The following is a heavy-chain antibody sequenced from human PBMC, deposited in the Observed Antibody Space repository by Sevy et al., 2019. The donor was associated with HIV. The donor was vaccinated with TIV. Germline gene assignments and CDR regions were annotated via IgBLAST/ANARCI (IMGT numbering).Heavy chain of an antibody. J-gene: IGHJ6*02. CDR3: AKDQTLYYDFWSGYYTGSGYYYYYGMDV. CDR1: GFSFSSYA. Sequence: GGSLRLSCAASGFSFSSYAMSWVSQAPGKGLEWVSAISGSGGSTYYADSVKGRFTISRDNSKNTLYLQMNSLRAEDTAVYYCAKDQTLYYDFWSGYYTGSGYYYYYGMDVWGQGTTVTVSS. D-gene: IGHD3-3*01. CDR2: ISGSGGST. V-gene: IGHV3-23*01.